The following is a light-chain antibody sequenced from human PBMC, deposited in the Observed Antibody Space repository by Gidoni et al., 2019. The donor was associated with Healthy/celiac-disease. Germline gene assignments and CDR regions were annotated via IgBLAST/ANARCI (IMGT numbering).Light chain of an antibody. J-gene: IGKJ4*01. CDR1: QSVSST. CDR2: GAS. V-gene: IGKV3-15*01. Sequence: ELVMTQSPATLSVSPGERATLSCRASQSVSSTLAWYQQKPGQAPRLLIYGASTRATGIPARLSGSGSGTEFTLTISSLQSEDFAVYYCQQYNNWPPTFXGXTKVXIK. CDR3: QQYNNWPPT.